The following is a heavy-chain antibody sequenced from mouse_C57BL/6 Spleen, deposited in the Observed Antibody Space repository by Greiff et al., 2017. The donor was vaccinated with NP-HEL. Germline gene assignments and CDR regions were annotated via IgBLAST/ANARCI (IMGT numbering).Heavy chain of an antibody. J-gene: IGHJ4*01. D-gene: IGHD6-1*01. CDR1: GYAFSSSW. CDR2: IYPGDGDT. V-gene: IGHV1-82*01. Sequence: LVESGPELVKPGASVKISCKASGYAFSSSWMNWVKQRPGKGLEWIGRIYPGDGDTNYNGKFKGKATLTADKSSSTAYMQLSSLTSDDSAVYFCARCLHAMDYWGQGTSVTVSS. CDR3: ARCLHAMDY.